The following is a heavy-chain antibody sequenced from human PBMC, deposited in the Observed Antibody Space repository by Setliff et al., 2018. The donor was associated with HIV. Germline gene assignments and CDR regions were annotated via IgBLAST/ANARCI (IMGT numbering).Heavy chain of an antibody. CDR3: MRGRSITIFGVAYFDF. D-gene: IGHD3-3*01. CDR1: GYSISTAYY. CDR2: VYHSGTT. V-gene: IGHV4-38-2*01. J-gene: IGHJ4*02. Sequence: PSETLSLTCAVSGYSISTAYYWGWIRQPPGKGLEWIGSVYHSGTTYNNPSLKSRVTISVDMANNQFSLKVTSVTAADTAVYYCMRGRSITIFGVAYFDFWGQGTQVTVSS.